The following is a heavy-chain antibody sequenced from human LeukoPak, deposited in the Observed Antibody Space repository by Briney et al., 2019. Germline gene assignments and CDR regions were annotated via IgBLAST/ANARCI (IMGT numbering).Heavy chain of an antibody. V-gene: IGHV4-59*08. D-gene: IGHD1-26*01. CDR3: AGSGLGAPFDS. J-gene: IGHJ4*02. CDR2: IHYSGST. CDR1: GGSISSYY. Sequence: SETLSLTCTVSGGSISSYYWSWIRQPPGKGLEWIGYIHYSGSTLFNPSLNSRMTISLDTSKNQFSLRLYSVTAADTAVYYCAGSGLGAPFDSWGQGTLVTVSS.